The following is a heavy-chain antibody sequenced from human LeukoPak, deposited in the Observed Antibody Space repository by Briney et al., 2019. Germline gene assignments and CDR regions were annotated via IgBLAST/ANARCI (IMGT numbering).Heavy chain of an antibody. V-gene: IGHV3-30-3*01. J-gene: IGHJ5*02. Sequence: PGGSLRLSCAASGFTFSSYAMHWVRQAPGKGLEWVAVISYDGSNKYYADSVKGRFTISRDNSKNTLYLQMGSLRAEDTAVYYCARVSSILVVPAAKFDPWGQGTLVTVSS. D-gene: IGHD2-2*01. CDR1: GFTFSSYA. CDR2: ISYDGSNK. CDR3: ARVSSILVVPAAKFDP.